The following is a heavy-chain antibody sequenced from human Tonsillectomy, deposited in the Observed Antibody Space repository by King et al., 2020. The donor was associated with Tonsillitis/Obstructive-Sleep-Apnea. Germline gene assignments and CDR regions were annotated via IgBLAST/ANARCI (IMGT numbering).Heavy chain of an antibody. Sequence: VQLQESGPELVKPSQTLSLTCTVSGGSISSGGYYWSWIRQHPGKGLEWIGYIYYSGSTYYNPSLKSRLTISVDTSKNQFSLKLSSVTAADPDVYSCARGPGDYSNPYYDYYYVDVWGNGTTVTVSS. CDR2: IYYSGST. D-gene: IGHD4-11*01. V-gene: IGHV4-31*03. CDR3: ARGPGDYSNPYYDYYYVDV. J-gene: IGHJ6*03. CDR1: GGSISSGGYY.